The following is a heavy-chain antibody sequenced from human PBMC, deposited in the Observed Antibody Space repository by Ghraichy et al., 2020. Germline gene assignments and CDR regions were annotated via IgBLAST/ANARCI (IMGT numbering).Heavy chain of an antibody. J-gene: IGHJ5*02. V-gene: IGHV4-39*02. CDR2: LYYTGAT. CDR3: AREDRSTAVPGGGS. CDR1: GGSIYSSDYF. D-gene: IGHD6-19*01. Sequence: SETLSLTCTVSGGSIYSSDYFWGWIRQPPGKGLEWIGSLYYTGATKYIPSLKGRVSMSVDTSKNQFSLKLRSVTAADTAVYYCAREDRSTAVPGGGSWGQGALVTFSS.